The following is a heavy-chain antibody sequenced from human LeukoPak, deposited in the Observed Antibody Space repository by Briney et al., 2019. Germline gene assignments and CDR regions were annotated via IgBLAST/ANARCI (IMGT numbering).Heavy chain of an antibody. CDR3: ARDRRGAVAGTAFNY. Sequence: GGSLRLSCAASGFTFSSYSMNWVRQAPGKGLEWVSYISSSSSTIYYADSVKGRFTISRDNAKNSLYLQMNSLRAEDTAVYYCARDRRGAVAGTAFNYWGQGTLVTVSS. CDR1: GFTFSSYS. CDR2: ISSSSSTI. V-gene: IGHV3-48*01. D-gene: IGHD6-19*01. J-gene: IGHJ4*02.